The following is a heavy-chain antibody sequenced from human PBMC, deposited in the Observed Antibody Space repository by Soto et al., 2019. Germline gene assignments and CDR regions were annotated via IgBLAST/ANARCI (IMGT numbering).Heavy chain of an antibody. CDR2: MNPNNGNT. CDR1: GYTFTSYD. J-gene: IGHJ3*02. CDR3: ARNDYGDYDDALDI. D-gene: IGHD4-17*01. V-gene: IGHV1-8*01. Sequence: VKVSCKASGYTFTSYDINWVRQATGQGLEWMGWMNPNNGNTNYAQKLQGSVTMTRNTSMSTAYMELRSLRSDDTAVYYCARNDYGDYDDALDIWGQGTMVTVSS.